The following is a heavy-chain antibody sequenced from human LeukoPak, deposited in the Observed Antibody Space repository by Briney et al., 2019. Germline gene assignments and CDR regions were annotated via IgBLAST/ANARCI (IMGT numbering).Heavy chain of an antibody. D-gene: IGHD5-12*01. CDR1: GFTFSDYY. J-gene: IGHJ4*02. Sequence: PGGSLRLSCAASGFTFSDYYMSWIRQAPGKGLEWVAYITSPGDDIYYADSVRGRFTISRDNAKNALFLRMTSLRVEDTATYYCASDIVATSGDFWGQGTLVSVSS. CDR2: ITSPGDDI. V-gene: IGHV3-11*01. CDR3: ASDIVATSGDF.